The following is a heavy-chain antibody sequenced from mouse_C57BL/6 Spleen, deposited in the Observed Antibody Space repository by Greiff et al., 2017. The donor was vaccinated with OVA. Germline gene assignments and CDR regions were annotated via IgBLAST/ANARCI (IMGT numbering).Heavy chain of an antibody. J-gene: IGHJ2*01. D-gene: IGHD2-3*01. CDR3: AREGWLLTFFFDY. CDR2: INPNNGGT. CDR1: GYTFTDYN. Sequence: VQLKESGPELVKPGASVKMSCKASGYTFTDYNMHWVKQSHGKSLEWIGYINPNNGGTSYNQKFKGKATLTVNKSSSTAYMELRSLTSEDSAVYYCAREGWLLTFFFDYWGQGTTLTVSS. V-gene: IGHV1-22*01.